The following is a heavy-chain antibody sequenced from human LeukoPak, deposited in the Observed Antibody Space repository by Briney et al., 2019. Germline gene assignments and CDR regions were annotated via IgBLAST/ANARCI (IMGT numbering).Heavy chain of an antibody. CDR1: GYSISSGYY. D-gene: IGHD3-3*02. CDR2: IYHSGST. CDR3: ASLRLLGTLAAFDI. Sequence: SETLSLTCTVSGYSISSGYYWGWIRQPPGKGLEWIGSIYHSGSTYYNPSLKSRVTISVDTSKNQFSLKLSSVTAADTAVYYCASLRLLGTLAAFDIWGQGTMVTVSS. J-gene: IGHJ3*02. V-gene: IGHV4-38-2*02.